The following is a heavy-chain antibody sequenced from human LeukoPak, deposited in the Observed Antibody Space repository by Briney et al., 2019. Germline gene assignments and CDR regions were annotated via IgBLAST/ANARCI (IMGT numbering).Heavy chain of an antibody. CDR2: ISSSSSYI. D-gene: IGHD3-10*01. CDR3: ALTFGEFTPHY. V-gene: IGHV3-21*04. CDR1: GFTFSSYS. J-gene: IGHJ4*02. Sequence: PGGSLRLSCAASGFTFSSYSMNWVRQAPGKGLEWVSSISSSSSYIYYADSVKGRFTISRDNSKNTLYLQMNSLRAEDTAVYYCALTFGEFTPHYWGQGTLVTVSS.